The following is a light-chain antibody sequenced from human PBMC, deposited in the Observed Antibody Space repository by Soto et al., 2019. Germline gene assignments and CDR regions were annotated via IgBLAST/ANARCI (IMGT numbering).Light chain of an antibody. J-gene: IGKJ5*01. CDR1: QSVSSY. V-gene: IGKV3-15*01. CDR3: QQYYNWPRT. CDR2: GAS. Sequence: DIVLTQSPATLSLSPGERANLSCRASQSVSSYLAWYQQKPGQAPRLLIYGASTRATGIPARFSGSGSGTEFTLTINSLQAEDCAVYYCQQYYNWPRTFGQGTRLEIK.